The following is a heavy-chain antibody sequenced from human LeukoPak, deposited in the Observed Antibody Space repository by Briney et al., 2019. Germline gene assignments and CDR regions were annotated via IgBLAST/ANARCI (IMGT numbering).Heavy chain of an antibody. CDR1: GGSISSSSYY. J-gene: IGHJ6*02. V-gene: IGHV4-39*01. CDR3: ATHVPSIWFGEFYYYGMDV. CDR2: IYYSGST. D-gene: IGHD3-10*01. Sequence: PSETLSLTCTVSGGSISSSSYYWGWIRQPPGKGLEWIGSIYYSGSTYYNPSLKSRVTISVDTSKNQFSLKLSSVTAADTAVYYCATHVPSIWFGEFYYYGMDVWGQGTTVTVSS.